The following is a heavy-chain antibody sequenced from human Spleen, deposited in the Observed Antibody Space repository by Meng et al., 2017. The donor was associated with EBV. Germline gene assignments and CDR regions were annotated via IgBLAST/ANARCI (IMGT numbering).Heavy chain of an antibody. V-gene: IGHV7-4-1*01. CDR3: TRGGSGRFFY. D-gene: IGHD1-1*01. J-gene: IGHJ4*02. Sequence: QVQLLQSGSELRKPGASVKVSCKASGYTFTDHGINWMRQAPGQGLEWMGWINVNTRKPTYAQGFTERFVFSVDTSVSTAYLQILNLKTEDTAVFYCTRGGSGRFFYWGQGSLVTVSS. CDR2: INVNTRKP. CDR1: GYTFTDHG.